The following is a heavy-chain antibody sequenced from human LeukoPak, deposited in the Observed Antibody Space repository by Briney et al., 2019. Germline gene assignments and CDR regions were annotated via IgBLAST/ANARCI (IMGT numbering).Heavy chain of an antibody. CDR1: GYSISSGYY. CDR2: IYHSGST. D-gene: IGHD3-16*02. V-gene: IGHV4-38-2*02. J-gene: IGHJ5*02. CDR3: AREVGGQLRGSYRSDRNAWFDP. Sequence: SETLSLTCTVSGYSISSGYYWGWIRQPPGKGLEWIGSIYHSGSTYYNPSLKSRVTISVDTSKNQFSLKLSSVTAADTAVYYCAREVGGQLRGSYRSDRNAWFDPWGQGPLVTVSS.